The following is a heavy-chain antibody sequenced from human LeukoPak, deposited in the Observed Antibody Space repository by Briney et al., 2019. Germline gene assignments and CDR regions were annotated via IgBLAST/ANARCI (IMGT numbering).Heavy chain of an antibody. D-gene: IGHD5-18*01. V-gene: IGHV4-30-4*08. J-gene: IGHJ4*02. Sequence: SQTLSLTCTVTGASVNSDSYYWSWIRQPPGQGLEWIGYIFNSGTTYYIPSLRSRVIISLDTSRNQFSLKMSSVTAADTAVYFCADTYGNWGQGTLVTISS. CDR1: GASVNSDSYY. CDR2: IFNSGTT. CDR3: ADTYGN.